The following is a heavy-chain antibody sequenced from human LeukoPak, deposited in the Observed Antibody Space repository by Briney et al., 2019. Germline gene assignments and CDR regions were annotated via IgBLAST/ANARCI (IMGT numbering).Heavy chain of an antibody. J-gene: IGHJ4*02. D-gene: IGHD3-22*01. CDR1: GYTFTGYY. CDR2: INPNSGGT. CDR3: ARIGWVYHYYDSSGYYDY. Sequence: ASVKVSCKASGYTFTGYYMHWVRQAPGQGLEWMGWINPNSGGTNYAQKFQGRITMTRDTSISTAYMELSRLRSDDTAVYYCARIGWVYHYYDSSGYYDYWGQGTLVTVSS. V-gene: IGHV1-2*02.